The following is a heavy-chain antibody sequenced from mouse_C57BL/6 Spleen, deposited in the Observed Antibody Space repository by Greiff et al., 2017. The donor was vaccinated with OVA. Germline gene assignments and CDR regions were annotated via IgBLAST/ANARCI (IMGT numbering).Heavy chain of an antibody. CDR3: TDFTTVVRLPSYWYFDV. Sequence: EVKVEESGGGLVQPGGSMKLSCVASGFTFSNYWMNWVRQSPEKGLEWVAQIRLKSDNYATHYAESVKGRFTISRDDSKSSVYLQSNNLRAEDTVIYYCTDFTTVVRLPSYWYFDVWGTGTTVTVSS. CDR2: IRLKSDNYAT. J-gene: IGHJ1*03. V-gene: IGHV6-3*01. CDR1: GFTFSNYW. D-gene: IGHD1-1*01.